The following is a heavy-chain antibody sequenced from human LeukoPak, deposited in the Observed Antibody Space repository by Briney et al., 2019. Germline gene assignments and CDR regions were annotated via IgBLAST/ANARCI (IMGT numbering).Heavy chain of an antibody. V-gene: IGHV4-39*01. Sequence: SETLSLTRTVSGGSISSSSYYWGWIRQPPGKGLEWIGSIYYSGSTYYNPSLKSRVTISVDTSKIQFSLKLISVTAADTAVYYCARHGGDIDYWGQGTLVTVSS. CDR3: ARHGGDIDY. J-gene: IGHJ4*02. D-gene: IGHD3-10*01. CDR1: GGSISSSSYY. CDR2: IYYSGST.